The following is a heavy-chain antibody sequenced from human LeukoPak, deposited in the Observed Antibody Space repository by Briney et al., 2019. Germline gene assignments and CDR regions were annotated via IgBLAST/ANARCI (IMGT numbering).Heavy chain of an antibody. D-gene: IGHD5-24*01. CDR3: ARGMEMATFDY. CDR2: IYPGDSDT. V-gene: IGHV5-51*01. J-gene: IGHJ4*02. CDR1: GYSFSNFW. Sequence: PGESLKISCKASGYSFSNFWIGWVRQLPGKGLEWMGIIYPGDSDTRYSPSFQGQVTISADKSISTAYLQWSSLKASDTAMYYCARGMEMATFDYWGQGTLVTVSS.